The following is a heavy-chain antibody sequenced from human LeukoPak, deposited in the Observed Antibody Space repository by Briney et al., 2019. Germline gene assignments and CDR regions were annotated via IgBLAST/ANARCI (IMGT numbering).Heavy chain of an antibody. CDR3: ARGAVVGANDN. D-gene: IGHD1-26*01. V-gene: IGHV3-7*01. J-gene: IGHJ4*02. CDR1: GFSFSGHW. Sequence: GGSLRLSCAASGFSFSGHWMSWVRQAPGKGLEWVANIQEDGSVKKYLDSVKGRFTISRDNAEKSLFLQMNSLRAEDTAVYYCARGAVVGANDNWGQGTLVTVSS. CDR2: IQEDGSVK.